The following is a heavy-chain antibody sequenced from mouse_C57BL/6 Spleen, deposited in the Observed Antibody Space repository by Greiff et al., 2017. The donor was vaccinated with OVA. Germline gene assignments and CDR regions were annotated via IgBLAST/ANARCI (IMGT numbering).Heavy chain of an antibody. CDR2: ISSGGSYT. Sequence: EVKLMESGGDLVKPGGSLKLSCAASGFTFSSYGMSWVRQTPDKRLEWVATISSGGSYTYYPASVTGRFTISRDNAKNTLYLHMSSLKTEDTAMYYCGRLSGSYFDYWGTGTTLTVSS. CDR3: GRLSGSYFDY. J-gene: IGHJ2*01. D-gene: IGHD1-3*01. V-gene: IGHV5-6*01. CDR1: GFTFSSYG.